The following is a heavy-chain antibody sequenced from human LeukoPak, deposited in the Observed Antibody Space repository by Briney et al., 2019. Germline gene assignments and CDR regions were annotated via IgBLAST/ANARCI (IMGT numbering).Heavy chain of an antibody. D-gene: IGHD5-18*01. CDR2: IYYSGST. CDR3: ARSGGGYSYGYGRQFQH. Sequence: KTSETLSLTCTVSGGSISSSSYYWGWIRQPPGKGLEWIGTIYYSGSTYYNPSLKSRVTISVDTSKKQFSLKLSSVTAADTAVYYCARSGGGYSYGYGRQFQHWGQGTLVTVSS. CDR1: GGSISSSSYY. V-gene: IGHV4-39*07. J-gene: IGHJ1*01.